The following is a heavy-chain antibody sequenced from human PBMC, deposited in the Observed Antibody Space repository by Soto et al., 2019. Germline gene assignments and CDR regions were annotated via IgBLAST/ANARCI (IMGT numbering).Heavy chain of an antibody. CDR1: GFTFSSYD. CDR3: ARDLGRSSGWKRDGMDV. J-gene: IGHJ6*02. Sequence: GGSLRLSCAASGFTFSSYDMHWVRQATGKGLEWVSAIGTAGDTYYPGSVKGRFTISRENAKNSLYLQMNSLRAEDTAVYYCARDLGRSSGWKRDGMDVWGQGTTVTVSS. D-gene: IGHD6-19*01. V-gene: IGHV3-13*01. CDR2: IGTAGDT.